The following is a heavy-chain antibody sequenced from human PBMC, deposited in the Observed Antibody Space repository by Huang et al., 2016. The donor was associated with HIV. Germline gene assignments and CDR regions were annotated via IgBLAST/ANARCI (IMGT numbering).Heavy chain of an antibody. D-gene: IGHD6-19*01. CDR1: GFTSRSHG. Sequence: QVQVVESGGGVVQPGGSLRLSCAASGFTSRSHGMPWVCQGPGRGLEGGAFIKYDGSNKYFADSVKGRFTMSRDNSKNTLYLQMNSLRGEDTAVYYCVKETVQWLVTYWGQGTLVTVSS. CDR2: IKYDGSNK. CDR3: VKETVQWLVTY. V-gene: IGHV3-30*02. J-gene: IGHJ4*02.